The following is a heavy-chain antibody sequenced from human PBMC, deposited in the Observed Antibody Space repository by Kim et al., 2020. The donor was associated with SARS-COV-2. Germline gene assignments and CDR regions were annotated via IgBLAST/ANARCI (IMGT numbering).Heavy chain of an antibody. CDR1: GFTFSSYG. J-gene: IGHJ4*02. CDR3: AKDRAAYCGGDCYLDY. Sequence: GGSLRLSCAASGFTFSSYGMHWVRQAPGKGLEWVAVISYDGSNKYYADSVKGRFTISRDNSKNTLYLQMNSLRAEDTAVYYCAKDRAAYCGGDCYLDYWGQGTLVTVSS. V-gene: IGHV3-30*18. CDR2: ISYDGSNK. D-gene: IGHD2-21*02.